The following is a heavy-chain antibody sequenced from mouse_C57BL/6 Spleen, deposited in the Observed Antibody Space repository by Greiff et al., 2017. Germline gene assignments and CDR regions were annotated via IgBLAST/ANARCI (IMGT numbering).Heavy chain of an antibody. D-gene: IGHD1-1*01. CDR1: GYTFTSYW. J-gene: IGHJ2*01. Sequence: VQLQQSGAELVKPGASVKLSCKASGYTFTSYWMHWVKQRPGRGLEWIGRIDPNSGGTKYNEKIKSKATLTVDQPSSTAYMQLSSLTSEDSAVYYCASITTVVATDFDYWGQGTTLTVSS. CDR3: ASITTVVATDFDY. V-gene: IGHV1-72*01. CDR2: IDPNSGGT.